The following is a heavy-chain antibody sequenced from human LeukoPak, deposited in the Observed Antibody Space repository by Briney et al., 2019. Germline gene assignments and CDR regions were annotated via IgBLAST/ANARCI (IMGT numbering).Heavy chain of an antibody. D-gene: IGHD6-13*01. Sequence: SETLSLTCAVSGGSISSSNWWRWVRQPPGKGLEWIGDVYQSGSTNFNPSLKSRVSMSVDKSKNQFSLNQSSVTAADTAVYYCAQPSSHSDRLADYWGQGTLVTVSS. CDR2: VYQSGST. CDR1: GGSISSSNW. CDR3: AQPSSHSDRLADY. J-gene: IGHJ4*02. V-gene: IGHV4-4*02.